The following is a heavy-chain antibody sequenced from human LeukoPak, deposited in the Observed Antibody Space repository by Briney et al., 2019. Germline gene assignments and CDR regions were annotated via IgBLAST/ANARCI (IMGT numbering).Heavy chain of an antibody. Sequence: GGSLRLSCAASGFTFSSYAMSWVRQAPGKGLEWVSAISGSGGSTYYADSVKGRFTISRDSSKNTLYLQMNSLRAEDTAVYYCATTVTTGWTNYYYYGMDVWGQGTTVTVSS. CDR1: GFTFSSYA. J-gene: IGHJ6*02. D-gene: IGHD4-17*01. CDR3: ATTVTTGWTNYYYYGMDV. CDR2: ISGSGGST. V-gene: IGHV3-23*01.